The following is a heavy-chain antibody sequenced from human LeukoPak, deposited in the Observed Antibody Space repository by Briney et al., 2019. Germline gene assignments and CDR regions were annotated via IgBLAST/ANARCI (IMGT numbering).Heavy chain of an antibody. CDR2: IYYSGST. CDR1: GGSISSSSYY. CDR3: AREYDYPFDY. Sequence: SETLSLTCTVSGGSISSSSYYWGWIRQPPGKGLEWIGSIYYSGSTYYNPPLKSRVTISVDTSKNQFSLKLSSVTAADTAVYYCAREYDYPFDYWGQGTLVTVSS. J-gene: IGHJ4*02. D-gene: IGHD5-12*01. V-gene: IGHV4-39*07.